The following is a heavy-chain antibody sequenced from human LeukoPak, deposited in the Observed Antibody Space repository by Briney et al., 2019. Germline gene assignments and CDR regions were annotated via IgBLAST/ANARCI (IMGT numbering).Heavy chain of an antibody. CDR3: ASSWGGSYYLGFDY. Sequence: GGSLRLSCAASGFTFSDYYMSWIRQAPGKGLEWVSYISSRSGYTNYADSVKGRFTISRDNAKNSLYLQMNSLRAEDTALYYCASSWGGSYYLGFDYWGQGTLVTVPS. J-gene: IGHJ4*02. D-gene: IGHD3-10*01. CDR1: GFTFSDYY. CDR2: ISSRSGYT. V-gene: IGHV3-11*03.